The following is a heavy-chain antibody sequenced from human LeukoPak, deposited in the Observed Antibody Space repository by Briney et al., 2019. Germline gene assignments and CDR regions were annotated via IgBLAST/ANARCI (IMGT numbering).Heavy chain of an antibody. CDR1: GFTFSSYG. CDR3: AKDPRPSVV. V-gene: IGHV3-33*06. J-gene: IGHJ4*02. Sequence: GGSLRLSCAASGFTFSSYGMHWVRQAPGKGLEWVAVIWYDGSNKFYADSVKGRFTISRDNSKNTLYLQMNSLRAEDTAVYYCAKDPRPSVVWGQGTLVTVSS. CDR2: IWYDGSNK.